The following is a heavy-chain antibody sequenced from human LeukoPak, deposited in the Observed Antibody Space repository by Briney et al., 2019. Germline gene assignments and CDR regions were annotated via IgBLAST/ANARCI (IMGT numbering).Heavy chain of an antibody. Sequence: WGSLRLSCAASGFTFSSYSMNWVRQAPGKGLEWVSSISSSSGYIYYADSVKGRFTISRDNAKNSLYLQMNSLRAEDTAVYYCARGGSDAFDIWGQGTMVTVSS. CDR1: GFTFSSYS. J-gene: IGHJ3*02. V-gene: IGHV3-21*01. CDR3: ARGGSDAFDI. CDR2: ISSSSGYI.